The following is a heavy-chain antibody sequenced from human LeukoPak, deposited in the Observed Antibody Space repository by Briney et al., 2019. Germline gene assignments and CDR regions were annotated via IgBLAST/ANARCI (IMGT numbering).Heavy chain of an antibody. J-gene: IGHJ4*02. CDR3: AREHATTGYFDY. CDR1: GGSISSGGYY. V-gene: IGHV4-31*03. CDR2: IYYSGRT. D-gene: IGHD4-17*01. Sequence: SETLSLTCTVSGGSISSGGYYWSWIRQHPGKGLEWIGYIYYSGRTYYNPSLKSRVTISVDTSKNQFSLKLSSVTAADTAVYYCAREHATTGYFDYWGQGTLVTVSS.